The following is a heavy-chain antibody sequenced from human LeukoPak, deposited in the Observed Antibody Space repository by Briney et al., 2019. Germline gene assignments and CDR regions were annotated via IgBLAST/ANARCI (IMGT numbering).Heavy chain of an antibody. Sequence: SETLSLTCTVSGGSISSYYWSWIRQPAGKGLEWIGRIYTSGTTHYNPSLKSRVTMSVDTPKNQFSLKLSSVTAADTAVYYCARLSTVTTSFDYWGQGTLVTVSS. CDR3: ARLSTVTTSFDY. D-gene: IGHD4-17*01. V-gene: IGHV4-4*07. CDR1: GGSISSYY. J-gene: IGHJ4*02. CDR2: IYTSGTT.